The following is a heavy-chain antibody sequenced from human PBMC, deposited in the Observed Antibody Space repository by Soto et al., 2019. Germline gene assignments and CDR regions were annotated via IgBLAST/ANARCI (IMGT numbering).Heavy chain of an antibody. CDR2: VNHSGKT. V-gene: IGHV4-34*01. D-gene: IGHD2-15*01. CDR3: ARGRRERRRVVVADL. Sequence: QVQLQQWGAGLLKPSETLSLTCAVYGGSLSDYLWSWIRQPPGKGLEWIGEVNHSGKTNYSPSLKSRVTISTDTTKHQFSLNLNSVTATDTALYFCARGRRERRRVVVADLWGQGTLVSVSS. J-gene: IGHJ4*02. CDR1: GGSLSDYL.